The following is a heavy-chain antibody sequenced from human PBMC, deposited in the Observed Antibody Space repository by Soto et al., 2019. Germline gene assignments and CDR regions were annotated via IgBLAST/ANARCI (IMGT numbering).Heavy chain of an antibody. V-gene: IGHV4-39*02. D-gene: IGHD3-10*01. CDR2: MFHTTNT. CDR1: GGSISSGTSF. CDR3: ARESYYGSGATVVAY. J-gene: IGHJ4*02. Sequence: ASETLSLTCTVSGGSISSGTSFWGWIRQPPGKGLEWIGSMFHTTNTYYNPSFKSRVTISVDTSKNQLSLKLNSVTAADSAVYYCARESYYGSGATVVAYWGQGTLVTVSS.